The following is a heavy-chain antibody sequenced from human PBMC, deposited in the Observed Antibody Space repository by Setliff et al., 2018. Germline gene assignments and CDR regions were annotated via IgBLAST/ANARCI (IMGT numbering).Heavy chain of an antibody. CDR2: IFYSGSA. Sequence: PSETLSLTCSVSGGSISPYYWIWIRQSPGKGLEWIGYIFYSGSARYNPSLESRVTMSVDTSKNQISLKLTSVTAADTAVYYCARQDRFYDRSVFVEYFQHWGQGALVTVPQ. D-gene: IGHD3-22*01. J-gene: IGHJ1*01. CDR3: ARQDRFYDRSVFVEYFQH. V-gene: IGHV4-59*08. CDR1: GGSISPYY.